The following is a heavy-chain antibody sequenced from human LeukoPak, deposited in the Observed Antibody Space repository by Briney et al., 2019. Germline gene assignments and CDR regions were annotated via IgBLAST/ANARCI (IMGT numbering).Heavy chain of an antibody. CDR1: GYTFTSYG. D-gene: IGHD3-10*01. V-gene: IGHV1-18*01. J-gene: IGHJ4*02. CDR2: ISAYNGNT. CDR3: ARGSVACYYGSGSPSTFDY. Sequence: EASVKVSCKASGYTFTSYGISWVRQAPGQGLEWMGWISAYNGNTNYAQKLQGRVTMTTDTSTSTAYMELRSLRSDDTAVYYCARGSVACYYGSGSPSTFDYWGQGTLVTVSS.